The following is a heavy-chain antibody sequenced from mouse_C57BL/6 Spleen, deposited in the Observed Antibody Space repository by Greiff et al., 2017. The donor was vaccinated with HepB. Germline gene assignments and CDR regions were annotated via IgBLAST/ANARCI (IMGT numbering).Heavy chain of an antibody. Sequence: QVQLKESGPELVKPGASVKISCKASGYAFSSSWMNWVKQRPGKGLEWIGRIYPGDGDTNYNGKFKGKATLTADKSSSTAYMQLSSLTSEDSAVYFCALYSNYGSGYAMDYGGQGTSVTVSS. J-gene: IGHJ4*01. CDR1: GYAFSSSW. V-gene: IGHV1-82*01. CDR3: ALYSNYGSGYAMDY. D-gene: IGHD2-5*01. CDR2: IYPGDGDT.